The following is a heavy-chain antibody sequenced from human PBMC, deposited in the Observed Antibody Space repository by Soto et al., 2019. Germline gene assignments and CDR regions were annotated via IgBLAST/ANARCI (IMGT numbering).Heavy chain of an antibody. Sequence: SETLSLTGTVSGGSISSYYWSWIRQPPGKGLEWIGYIYYSGSTNYNPSLKSRVTISVDTSKNQFSLKLSSVTAADTAVYYCARGYYDFWSGYCDYWGQGTLVTVSS. D-gene: IGHD3-3*01. CDR2: IYYSGST. J-gene: IGHJ4*02. CDR1: GGSISSYY. V-gene: IGHV4-59*01. CDR3: ARGYYDFWSGYCDY.